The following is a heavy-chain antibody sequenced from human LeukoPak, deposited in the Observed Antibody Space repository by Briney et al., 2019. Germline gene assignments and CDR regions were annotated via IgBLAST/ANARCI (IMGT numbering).Heavy chain of an antibody. CDR1: GFTFSSYS. Sequence: GGSLRLSCAASGFTFSSYSMNWVRQAPGKGLECVSSISSSSSYIYYADSVKGRFTISRDNAKNSLYLQMNSLRAEDTAAYYCARENYYDSSGYAAEGDWFDPWGQGTLVTVSS. CDR3: ARENYYDSSGYAAEGDWFDP. V-gene: IGHV3-21*01. CDR2: ISSSSSYI. J-gene: IGHJ5*02. D-gene: IGHD3-22*01.